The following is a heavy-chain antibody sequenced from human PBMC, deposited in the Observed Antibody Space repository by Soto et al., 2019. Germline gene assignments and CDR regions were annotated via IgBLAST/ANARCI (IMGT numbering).Heavy chain of an antibody. CDR2: ISAYNGNT. J-gene: IGHJ5*02. CDR1: GYTFTSYG. CDR3: ARSQMTTVTHAFDP. D-gene: IGHD4-17*01. Sequence: ASVKVSCKASGYTFTSYGISWVRQAPGQGLEWMGWISAYNGNTNYAQKLQGRVTMTTDTSTSTAYMELRSLRSDDTAVYYCARSQMTTVTHAFDPWGQGTLVTAPQ. V-gene: IGHV1-18*01.